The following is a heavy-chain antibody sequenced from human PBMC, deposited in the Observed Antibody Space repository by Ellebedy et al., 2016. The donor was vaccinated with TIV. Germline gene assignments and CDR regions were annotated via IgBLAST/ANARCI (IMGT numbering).Heavy chain of an antibody. V-gene: IGHV3-30*02. CDR2: VHFDGSIK. CDR1: GFIFSSHG. J-gene: IGHJ4*02. CDR3: AKIVQGSGWSLGH. D-gene: IGHD6-19*01. Sequence: PGGSLRLSCAASGFIFSSHGMHWVRQAPGKGLEWVAFVHFDGSIKFYADSVKGRFTISRDNFKNTMSLQLSSLRTEDTAVYYCAKIVQGSGWSLGHWGQGILISVSS.